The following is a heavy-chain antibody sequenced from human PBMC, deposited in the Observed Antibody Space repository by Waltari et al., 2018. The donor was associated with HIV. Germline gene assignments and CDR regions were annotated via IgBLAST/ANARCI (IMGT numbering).Heavy chain of an antibody. CDR2: INHSGST. Sequence: QVQLQQWGAGLLKPSETLSLTCAVYGGSFSGYYRSWILQPPVKGLEWIGEINHSGSTNYNPSLKSRVTISVDTSKNQFSLKLSSVTAADTAVYYCARGGRLPCWYFDLWGRGTLVTVSS. CDR3: ARGGRLPCWYFDL. CDR1: GGSFSGYY. J-gene: IGHJ2*01. D-gene: IGHD4-17*01. V-gene: IGHV4-34*01.